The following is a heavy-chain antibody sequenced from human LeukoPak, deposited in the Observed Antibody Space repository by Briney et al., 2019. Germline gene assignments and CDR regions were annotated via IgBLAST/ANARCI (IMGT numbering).Heavy chain of an antibody. D-gene: IGHD2-2*01. J-gene: IGHJ4*02. V-gene: IGHV4-38-2*02. Sequence: SETLSLTCTVSGYSISSGYYWGWIRQPPGKGLEWIGTIYHSGSTYYNPSLKSRVNISVDTSKNQFSLKLTSVTAADTAVYYCARVRGYCSSTICYRYYFDYWGQGTLVTVSS. CDR3: ARVRGYCSSTICYRYYFDY. CDR2: IYHSGST. CDR1: GYSISSGYY.